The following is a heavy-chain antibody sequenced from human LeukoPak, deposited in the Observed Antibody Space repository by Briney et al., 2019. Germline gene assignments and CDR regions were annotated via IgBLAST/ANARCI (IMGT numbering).Heavy chain of an antibody. CDR1: GLDFRSNA. CDR3: ATLYGDYGSY. V-gene: IGHV3-23*01. J-gene: IGHJ4*02. Sequence: GGSLRLSCVASGLDFRSNAMKWVRQAPGKGLEWVAAVSGDGGAYYADSVKGRFTISRDTSKNTLYLQLNGLRAEDTALYYCATLYGDYGSYWGQGTLVTLSS. CDR2: VSGDGGA. D-gene: IGHD4-17*01.